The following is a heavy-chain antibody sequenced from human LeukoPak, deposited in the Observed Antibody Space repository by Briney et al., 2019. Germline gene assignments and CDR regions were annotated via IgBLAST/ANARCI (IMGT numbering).Heavy chain of an antibody. CDR3: ARDPYNGNYGDSYYYYMDV. D-gene: IGHD1-26*01. J-gene: IGHJ6*03. V-gene: IGHV3-74*01. CDR1: GFTFSSYW. Sequence: GGSLRLSCAASGFTFSSYWMHWVRQAPGKGLVWVSRINTDGSSTNYADSVKGRFTISRDNAKSSLYLQMNRLRAEDTAKYYCARDPYNGNYGDSYYYYMDVWGKGTTVTISS. CDR2: INTDGSST.